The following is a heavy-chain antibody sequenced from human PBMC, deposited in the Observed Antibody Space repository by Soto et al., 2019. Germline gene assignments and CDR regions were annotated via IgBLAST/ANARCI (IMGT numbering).Heavy chain of an antibody. D-gene: IGHD4-17*01. Sequence: QVQLVQSGGEVKKPGASVKVSCRASGYTFTSYGITWVRQAPGQGLEWLGWISPYKGKTNYAQNLQGRVTMTTDTSKSTAYMELRSLRSDDTAVYYCARGDVGDSYWYFDLWGRGTLVTVSS. CDR2: ISPYKGKT. CDR3: ARGDVGDSYWYFDL. V-gene: IGHV1-18*01. CDR1: GYTFTSYG. J-gene: IGHJ2*01.